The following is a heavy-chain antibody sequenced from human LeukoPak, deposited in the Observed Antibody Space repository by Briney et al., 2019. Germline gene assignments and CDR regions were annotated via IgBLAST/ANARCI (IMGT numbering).Heavy chain of an antibody. J-gene: IGHJ4*02. CDR1: GFTFDDYG. CDR2: ISWNSGSI. CDR3: AKDISYDSSGYDY. V-gene: IGHV3-9*01. Sequence: PGGSLTLSCAASGFTFDDYGMHWVRHAQGKGLEWESGISWNSGSIGYAASVKGPFTNSRDNAKNSLYLQMNSLRADGTALEYRAKDISYDSSGYDYWGRGPLVTVPS. D-gene: IGHD3-22*01.